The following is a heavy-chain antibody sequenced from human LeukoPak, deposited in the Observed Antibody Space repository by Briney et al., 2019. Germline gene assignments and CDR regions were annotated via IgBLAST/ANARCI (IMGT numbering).Heavy chain of an antibody. CDR3: ARRRAYCGGDCYHY. CDR2: INHSGST. D-gene: IGHD2-21*02. V-gene: IGHV4-34*01. CDR1: GGSFSGYY. Sequence: PSETLSLTCAVYGGSFSGYYWSWIRQPPGKGLEWIGEINHSGSTNYNPSLKSRVTISVDTSKNQFSLKLSSVTAADTAVYYCARRRAYCGGDCYHYCGQGTLVTVSS. J-gene: IGHJ4*02.